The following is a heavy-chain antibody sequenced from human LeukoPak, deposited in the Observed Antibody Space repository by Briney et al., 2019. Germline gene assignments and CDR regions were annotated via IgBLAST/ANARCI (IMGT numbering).Heavy chain of an antibody. CDR2: IYYSGST. J-gene: IGHJ6*03. Sequence: KASETLSLTCAVYGGSFSGYYWSWIRQPPGKGLEWIGSIYYSGSTYYNPSLKSRVTISVDTSKNQFSLKLSSVTAADTAVYYCARVGYSSSWYTPGYYYYYYYMDVWGKGTTVTVSS. D-gene: IGHD6-13*01. CDR3: ARVGYSSSWYTPGYYYYYYYMDV. CDR1: GGSFSGYY. V-gene: IGHV4-34*01.